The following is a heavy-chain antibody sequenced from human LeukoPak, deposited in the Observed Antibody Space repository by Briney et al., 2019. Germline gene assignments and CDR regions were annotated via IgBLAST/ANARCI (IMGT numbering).Heavy chain of an antibody. Sequence: GGSLRLSCAASGFTFSSYGMHWVRQAPGKGLEWVAVIWYDGSNKYYADSVKGRFTISRDNSKNTLYLQMNSLRAEDTAVYYCAKLAVAGTGDAFDIWGQGIMVTVSS. D-gene: IGHD6-19*01. V-gene: IGHV3-33*06. J-gene: IGHJ3*02. CDR1: GFTFSSYG. CDR2: IWYDGSNK. CDR3: AKLAVAGTGDAFDI.